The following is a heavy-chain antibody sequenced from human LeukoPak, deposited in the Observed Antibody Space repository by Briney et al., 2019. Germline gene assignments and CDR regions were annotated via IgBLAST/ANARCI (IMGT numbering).Heavy chain of an antibody. CDR3: ARTLTGYYHWFDP. D-gene: IGHD3-9*01. CDR1: GGSFSGYY. CDR2: INHSGST. V-gene: IGHV4-34*01. Sequence: SEPLSLTCAVYGGSFSGYYWSWIRQPPGKGLEWIGEINHSGSTNYNPSLKSRVTISVDTSKNQFSLKLSSVTAADTAVYYCARTLTGYYHWFDPWGQGTLVTVSS. J-gene: IGHJ5*02.